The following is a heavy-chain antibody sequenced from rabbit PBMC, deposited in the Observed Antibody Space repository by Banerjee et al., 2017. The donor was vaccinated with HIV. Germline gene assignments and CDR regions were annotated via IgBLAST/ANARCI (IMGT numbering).Heavy chain of an antibody. Sequence: QSLEESGGDLVKPGASLTLTCTASGFSFSRNYYMCWVRQAPGKGLELIACIYTDSDGTWYASWAKGRFTISKTSSTTVTLQMTSLTAADTATYFCARDDAGYDYAKDLWGPGTLVTVS. J-gene: IGHJ4*01. D-gene: IGHD6-1*01. CDR2: IYTDSDGT. CDR1: GFSFSRNYY. CDR3: ARDDAGYDYAKDL. V-gene: IGHV1S40*01.